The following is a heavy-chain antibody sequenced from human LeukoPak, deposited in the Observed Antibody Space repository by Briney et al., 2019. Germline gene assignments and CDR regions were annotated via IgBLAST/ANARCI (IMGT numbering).Heavy chain of an antibody. Sequence: PRGSLRLSRAASGFTFSSYEVNWVRQAPGKGLQWVSDISSSGTTIYYADSVKGRFTISRDNAKNSLYLQMNSLRAEDTADYYCARKYCSTTSCLFDNWAQGPLVTVSS. D-gene: IGHD2-2*01. CDR1: GFTFSSYE. V-gene: IGHV3-48*03. J-gene: IGHJ4*02. CDR2: ISSSGTTI. CDR3: ARKYCSTTSCLFDN.